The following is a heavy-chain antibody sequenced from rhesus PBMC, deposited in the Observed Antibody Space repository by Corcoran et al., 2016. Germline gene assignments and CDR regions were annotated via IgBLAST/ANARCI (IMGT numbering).Heavy chain of an antibody. J-gene: IGHJ6*01. CDR3: ARLDGNWSDS. CDR1: GGSISSSNW. V-gene: IGHV4S7*01. CDR2: IYGGSGST. Sequence: QVQLQESGPGLVKPSETLSLTCAVSGGSISSSNWWSWIRPSPGKGLEWIGYIYGGSGSTSYNSSLNSRVTISTDTSKNQFSLKLSSVTAADTAVYYCARLDGNWSDSWGQGVVVTVSS. D-gene: IGHD4-35*01.